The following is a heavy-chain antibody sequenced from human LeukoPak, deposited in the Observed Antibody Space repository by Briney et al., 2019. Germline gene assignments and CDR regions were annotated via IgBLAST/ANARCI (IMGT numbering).Heavy chain of an antibody. CDR1: GYSISSSNW. CDR3: ARGRPLQNYYDSSGYRVGDAFDI. Sequence: SETLSLTCAVSGYSISSSNWWGWIRQPPGKGLEWIGYIYYSGSIYYNPSLKSRVTMSVDTSKNQFSLKLSSVTAADTAVYYCARGRPLQNYYDSSGYRVGDAFDIWGQGTMVTVSS. V-gene: IGHV4-28*05. J-gene: IGHJ3*02. CDR2: IYYSGSI. D-gene: IGHD3-22*01.